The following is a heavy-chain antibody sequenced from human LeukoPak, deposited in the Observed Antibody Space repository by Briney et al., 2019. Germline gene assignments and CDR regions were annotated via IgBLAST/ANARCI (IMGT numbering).Heavy chain of an antibody. Sequence: GGSLRLSCAASGFTFRSYGMHWVRQAPGKGLEWVAFIRYDGSNKYYADSVKGRFTISRDNSKNTLYLQMNSLRAEDTAVYYCAKAPPHSSGWYVFDYWGQGTLVTVSS. CDR3: AKAPPHSSGWYVFDY. CDR2: IRYDGSNK. D-gene: IGHD6-19*01. V-gene: IGHV3-30*02. CDR1: GFTFRSYG. J-gene: IGHJ4*02.